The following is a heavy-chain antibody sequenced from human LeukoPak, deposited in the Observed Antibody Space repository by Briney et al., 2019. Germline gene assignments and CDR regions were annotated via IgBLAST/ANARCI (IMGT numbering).Heavy chain of an antibody. V-gene: IGHV3-53*01. CDR3: ARGVEPLAANTLAY. Sequence: GGSLRLSCAASGFTVFTNDMTWVRQGPGKGLEWVSVLSSDGNTKYADSVQGRFTISRDNSKNPLYLEMNTLSPDDTAVYYCARGVEPLAANTLAYWGQGTLVTVSS. CDR1: GFTVFTND. D-gene: IGHD1-14*01. CDR2: LSSDGNT. J-gene: IGHJ4*02.